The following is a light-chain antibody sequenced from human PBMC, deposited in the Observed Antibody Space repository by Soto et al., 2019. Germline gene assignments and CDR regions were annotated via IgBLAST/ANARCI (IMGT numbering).Light chain of an antibody. CDR1: SSNIGAGFG. CDR2: DNT. CDR3: QSYDSSLSGYV. Sequence: SVLTQPPSVSGAPGQRVTISCTGSSSNIGAGFGVHWYQHVPGTAPTVVIYDNTNRPSGVPDRFSGSKSGTSASLAITGLQAEDEADYYCQSYDSSLSGYVFGTGTKVTVL. V-gene: IGLV1-40*01. J-gene: IGLJ1*01.